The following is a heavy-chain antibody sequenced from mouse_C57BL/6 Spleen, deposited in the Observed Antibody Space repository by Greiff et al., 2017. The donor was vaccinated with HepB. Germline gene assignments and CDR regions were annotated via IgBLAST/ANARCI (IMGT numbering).Heavy chain of an antibody. V-gene: IGHV1-50*01. CDR3: ARIYDGSHWYFDV. Sequence: VQLQQSGAELVKPGASVKLSCKASGYTFTSYWMQWVKQRPGQGLEWIGEIDPSDSYTNYNQKFKGKATLTVDTSSSTAYSQLSSLTSEDSAVYYCARIYDGSHWYFDVWGTRTTVTVSS. D-gene: IGHD2-3*01. J-gene: IGHJ1*03. CDR1: GYTFTSYW. CDR2: IDPSDSYT.